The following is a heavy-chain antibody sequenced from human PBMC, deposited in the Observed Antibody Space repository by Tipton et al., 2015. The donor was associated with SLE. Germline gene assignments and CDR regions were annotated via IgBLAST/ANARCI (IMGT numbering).Heavy chain of an antibody. CDR1: GGSISSYH. CDR3: ARGGSSDAFDI. Sequence: LRLSCTVSGGSISSYHWSWIRQPPGKGLEWIGYIYYSGSTNYNPSLKSRVTISVDTSKNQFSLKLSSVTAADTAVYYCARGGSSDAFDIWGQGTMVTVSS. CDR2: IYYSGST. D-gene: IGHD1-26*01. V-gene: IGHV4-59*01. J-gene: IGHJ3*02.